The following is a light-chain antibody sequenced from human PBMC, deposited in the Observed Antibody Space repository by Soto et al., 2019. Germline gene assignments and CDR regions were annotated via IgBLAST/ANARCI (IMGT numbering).Light chain of an antibody. V-gene: IGLV2-11*01. CDR2: DVN. CDR3: CSYAGDVTFV. Sequence: QSALTQPRSVSGSPGQSVTIPCTGTSRDIGGYNYYVSWYQQHPGKAPKVLIYDVNQRPSGVPDRFSGSKFGNTASLTISGLQAEDEADYYCCSYAGDVTFVFGRGTKLTVL. J-gene: IGLJ1*01. CDR1: SRDIGGYNY.